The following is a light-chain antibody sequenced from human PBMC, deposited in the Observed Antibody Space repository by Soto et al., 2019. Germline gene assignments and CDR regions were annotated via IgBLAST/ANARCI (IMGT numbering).Light chain of an antibody. CDR1: QTVRNNY. CDR2: DAS. Sequence: EFVLTQSPGSLSLSTGERATLSCRASQTVRNNYLAWYQQKPGQAPRLLIYDASSRATGIPDRFSGGGSGTDFTLTISRLEPEDFAVYYCQQFSSYPLTFAGGTKVDIK. V-gene: IGKV3-20*01. CDR3: QQFSSYPLT. J-gene: IGKJ4*01.